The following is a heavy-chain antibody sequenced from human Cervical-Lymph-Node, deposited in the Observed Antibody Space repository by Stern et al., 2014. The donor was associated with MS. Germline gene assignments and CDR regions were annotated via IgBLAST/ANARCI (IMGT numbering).Heavy chain of an antibody. D-gene: IGHD3-9*01. CDR2: INAGNGNT. Sequence: QVQLVQSGAEVKKPGASVKVSSKASGYTFTSYAMHWVRQAPGQRLEWMGWINAGNGNTKYSQKFQGRVTITRDTSASTAYMELSSLRSEDTAVYYCARGPLRYFDWLPMYGMDFWGQGTTVTVSS. CDR1: GYTFTSYA. CDR3: ARGPLRYFDWLPMYGMDF. J-gene: IGHJ6*02. V-gene: IGHV1-3*01.